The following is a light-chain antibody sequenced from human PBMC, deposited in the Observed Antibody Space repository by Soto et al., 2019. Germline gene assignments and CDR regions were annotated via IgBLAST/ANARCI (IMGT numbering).Light chain of an antibody. V-gene: IGLV2-14*03. CDR2: DVS. Sequence: QSALTQPASVSGAPGQSITISCTGTSSDVGGYNYVCWYQHHPGKAPKVMIYDVSIRPSGVSKRFSGSKSGNTASLTISGLEDEDEDYYYCCSDTISRTLVFGGGTKVTVL. J-gene: IGLJ2*01. CDR1: SSDVGGYNY. CDR3: CSDTISRTLV.